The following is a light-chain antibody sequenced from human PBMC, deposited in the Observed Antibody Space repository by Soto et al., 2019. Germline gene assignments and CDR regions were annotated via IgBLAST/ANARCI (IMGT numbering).Light chain of an antibody. Sequence: EIVLTQSPGTLSLSPGERATLSCRASQSVSSRLAWYQQKPGQAPRLLSSGASSRATGIPDRFSGSGSGTDFTLTISRLEPEDFAVYYCQQYGSSPRTFGQGTKVDIK. CDR1: QSVSSR. J-gene: IGKJ1*01. CDR2: GAS. V-gene: IGKV3-20*01. CDR3: QQYGSSPRT.